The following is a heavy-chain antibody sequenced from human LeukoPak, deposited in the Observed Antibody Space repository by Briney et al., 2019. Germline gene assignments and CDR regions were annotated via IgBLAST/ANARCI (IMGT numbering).Heavy chain of an antibody. V-gene: IGHV3-23*01. CDR2: ISGSGGST. CDR3: AKGSWITLFDY. J-gene: IGHJ4*02. CDR1: GGSVSPYY. D-gene: IGHD5-12*01. Sequence: PSETLSLTCTVSGGSVSPYYWSWIRQPPGKGLEWVSAISGSGGSTYYADSVKGRFTISRDDSKNTLYVQMNSLRAEDTAVYYCAKGSWITLFDYWGQGTLVTVSS.